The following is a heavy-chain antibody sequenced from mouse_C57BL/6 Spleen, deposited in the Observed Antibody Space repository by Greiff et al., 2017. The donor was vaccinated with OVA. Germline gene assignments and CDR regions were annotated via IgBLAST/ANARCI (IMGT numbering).Heavy chain of an antibody. CDR1: GYTFTSYW. CDR3: ARRGSYYEHFDY. Sequence: VQLQQPGAELVRPGSSVKLSCKASGYTFTSYWMHWVKQRPIQGLEWIGNIDPSDSETHYNQKFKDKATLTVDKSSSTAYMQLSSLTSEDSAVYYCARRGSYYEHFDYWGQGTTLTVSS. J-gene: IGHJ2*01. V-gene: IGHV1-52*01. D-gene: IGHD2-10*01. CDR2: IDPSDSET.